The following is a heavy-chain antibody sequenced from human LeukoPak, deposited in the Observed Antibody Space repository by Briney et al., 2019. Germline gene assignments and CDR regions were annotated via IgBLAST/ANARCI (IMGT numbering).Heavy chain of an antibody. CDR1: GFTVSSNY. CDR2: IYSGGST. V-gene: IGHV3-53*01. CDR3: ARANGGWYYFDY. D-gene: IGHD6-19*01. Sequence: PGGSLRLSCAASGFTVSSNYMSWVRQAPGKGLQWVSVIYSGGSTYYADSVKGRFTISRDNSKNTLYLQMNSLRVEDTAVYYCARANGGWYYFDYWGQETLVTVSS. J-gene: IGHJ4*02.